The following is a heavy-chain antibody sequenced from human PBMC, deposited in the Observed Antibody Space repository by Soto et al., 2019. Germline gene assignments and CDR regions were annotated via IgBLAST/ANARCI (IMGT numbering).Heavy chain of an antibody. Sequence: GGSLRLSCAASGFDFSVYWMSWVRQAPGKGPEWVANIKFDGSEKQYVDSVKGRFTISRDNARNSVFLQMNSLRAGDTAVYYCVKDGGYCSSATCYSPRNHYFKAWGQGTLVTVSS. CDR3: VKDGGYCSSATCYSPRNHYFKA. CDR1: GFDFSVYW. CDR2: IKFDGSEK. V-gene: IGHV3-7*03. D-gene: IGHD2-2*01. J-gene: IGHJ1*01.